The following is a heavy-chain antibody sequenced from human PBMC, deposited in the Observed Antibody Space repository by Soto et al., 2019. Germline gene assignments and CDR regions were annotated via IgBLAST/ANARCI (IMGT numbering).Heavy chain of an antibody. CDR1: GFTFRTYW. D-gene: IGHD3-16*01. CDR2: INPDGSVG. J-gene: IGHJ4*02. CDR3: AGWGGHDYNY. Sequence: EVQLLGSGGGVVHPGGSLRLSCIGSGFTFRTYWMNWVRQAPGMGLEWVANINPDGSVGTYVDSVKGRFTTSRDNAQNSLYLQMNSPRADDTAVYFCAGWGGHDYNYWGQGIPVTVSS. V-gene: IGHV3-7*03.